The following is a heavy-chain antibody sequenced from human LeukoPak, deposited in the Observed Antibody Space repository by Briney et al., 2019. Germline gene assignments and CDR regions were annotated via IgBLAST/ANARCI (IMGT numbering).Heavy chain of an antibody. J-gene: IGHJ5*02. Sequence: GGSLRLSCAASGFTFSSYVMHWVRQAPGKGLEWVAIISYDGSNEYYADSVKGRFTISRDNSKNTLYLQMNSLRAEDTAVYSCARGADGVSSNPRGWFDPWGQGTLVTVSS. CDR3: ARGADGVSSNPRGWFDP. D-gene: IGHD2-8*01. CDR1: GFTFSSYV. CDR2: ISYDGSNE. V-gene: IGHV3-30*04.